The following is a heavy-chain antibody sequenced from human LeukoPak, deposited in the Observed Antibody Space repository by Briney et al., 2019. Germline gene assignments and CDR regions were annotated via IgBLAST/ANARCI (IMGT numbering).Heavy chain of an antibody. V-gene: IGHV4-61*02. Sequence: TSETLSLTCTVSGGSISSGSYYWSWIRQPAGKGLEWIGRIYTSGSTNYNTSLKSRVTISVDTSKNQFSLQLSSVTAADTAVYYCAREITIFGVVRKQGYYMDVWGKGTTVTVSS. CDR3: AREITIFGVVRKQGYYMDV. D-gene: IGHD3-3*01. CDR1: GGSISSGSYY. J-gene: IGHJ6*03. CDR2: IYTSGST.